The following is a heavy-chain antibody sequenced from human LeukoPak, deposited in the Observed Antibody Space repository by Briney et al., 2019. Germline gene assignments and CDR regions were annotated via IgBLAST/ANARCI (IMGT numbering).Heavy chain of an antibody. CDR3: ARGSPLMAGIYFDY. Sequence: SETLPLTCTVSGGSISSSSYYWGWIRQPPGKGLEWIGSIYYSGSTYYNPSLKSPVTISVDTSKNQFSLKVRSVTAADTAVYYCARGSPLMAGIYFDYWGQGRLVTVSS. D-gene: IGHD6-19*01. CDR2: IYYSGST. CDR1: GGSISSSSYY. V-gene: IGHV4-39*07. J-gene: IGHJ4*02.